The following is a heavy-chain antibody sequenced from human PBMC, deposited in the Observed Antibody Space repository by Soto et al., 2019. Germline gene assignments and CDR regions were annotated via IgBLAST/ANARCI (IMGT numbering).Heavy chain of an antibody. J-gene: IGHJ6*02. CDR3: ARYSGALDHKDV. CDR2: IYPGDSDT. Sequence: PGASLKISCKGSGYSFTNYWLGWVRQMPGKGLEWMGIIYPGDSDTRNSPSFRGQVTISADKSISTTYLQWSGLKPSDTAMYYCARYSGALDHKDVWGRGTTVTVSS. D-gene: IGHD5-12*01. CDR1: GYSFTNYW. V-gene: IGHV5-51*01.